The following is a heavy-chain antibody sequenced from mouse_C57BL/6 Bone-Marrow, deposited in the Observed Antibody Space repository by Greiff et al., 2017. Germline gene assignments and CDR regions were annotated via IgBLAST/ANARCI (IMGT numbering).Heavy chain of an antibody. CDR3: ARSGYSY. Sequence: VQLQESGPELVKPGASVKISCKASGYAFSSSWMNWVKQRPGKGLEWIGRIYPGDGDTNYNGKFKGKATLTADKSSSTAYMQLSSLTSEDSAVYFCARSGYSYWGQGTTLTVSS. D-gene: IGHD2-12*01. CDR1: GYAFSSSW. V-gene: IGHV1-82*01. CDR2: IYPGDGDT. J-gene: IGHJ2*01.